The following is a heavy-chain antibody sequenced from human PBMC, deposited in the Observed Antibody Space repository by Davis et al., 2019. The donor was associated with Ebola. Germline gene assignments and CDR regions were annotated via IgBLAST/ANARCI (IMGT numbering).Heavy chain of an antibody. D-gene: IGHD6-6*01. V-gene: IGHV3-21*01. J-gene: IGHJ3*02. CDR1: GFTFNTYT. CDR2: IDSSSTYI. CDR3: ARGSPRGGAARPGSDAFDI. Sequence: GESLKISCAASGFTFNTYTMNWVRQAPGKGLEWVSSIDSSSTYISSADSVKGRFTISRDNAKNSLYLQMNSLRAEDTAVYYCARGSPRGGAARPGSDAFDIWGQGTVVTVSS.